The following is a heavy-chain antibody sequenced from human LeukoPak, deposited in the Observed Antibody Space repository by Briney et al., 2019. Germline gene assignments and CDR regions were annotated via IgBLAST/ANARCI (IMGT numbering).Heavy chain of an antibody. CDR3: ARGGRSFDH. J-gene: IGHJ5*02. V-gene: IGHV4-38-2*02. CDR1: GYSISSGYY. Sequence: SETLSLTCTVSGYSISSGYYWGWIRQPPGKGLEWIGSIYYSGSTYYNPSLKRRVTISVDTSKNQFSLKLSSVTAADTAVYYCARGGRSFDHWGQGTLVTVSS. CDR2: IYYSGST.